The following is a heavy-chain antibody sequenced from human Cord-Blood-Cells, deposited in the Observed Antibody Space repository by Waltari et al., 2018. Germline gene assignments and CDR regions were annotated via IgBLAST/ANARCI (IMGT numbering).Heavy chain of an antibody. J-gene: IGHJ3*02. Sequence: EVQLVESGGGLVQPGRSLRLSCAASGFTFDDYAMHWVRQAPGKGLEWVSGISWKRVSKGYADAVKGRFTRSSANANDSLYRQMNSLRAEDTALYYCAKDIVPVYDFWSGYDAFDIGGQGTMVTVSS. CDR3: AKDIVPVYDFWSGYDAFDI. D-gene: IGHD3-3*01. V-gene: IGHV3-9*01. CDR2: ISWKRVSK. CDR1: GFTFDDYA.